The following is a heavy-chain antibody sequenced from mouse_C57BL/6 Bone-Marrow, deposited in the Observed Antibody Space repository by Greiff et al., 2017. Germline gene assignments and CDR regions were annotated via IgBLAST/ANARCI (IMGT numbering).Heavy chain of an antibody. J-gene: IGHJ2*01. Sequence: VQLQQSGAELVKPGASVKLSCTASGFTITDYYIHCVKQRTEQGLEWIGRIDPEDGETKYAPKFQDKATITADTSSNTAYLQLSSLTSEDTAVYYCTRSLIYYGTNYWGQGTTLTVSS. V-gene: IGHV14-2*01. D-gene: IGHD1-1*01. CDR3: TRSLIYYGTNY. CDR2: IDPEDGET. CDR1: GFTITDYY.